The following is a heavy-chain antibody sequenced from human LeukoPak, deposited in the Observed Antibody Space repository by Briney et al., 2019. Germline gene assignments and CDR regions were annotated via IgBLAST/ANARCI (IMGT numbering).Heavy chain of an antibody. CDR1: GFTFNDYY. J-gene: IGHJ5*02. V-gene: IGHV3-11*01. Sequence: KAGGSLRLSCAASGFTFNDYYMSWLRQAPGKGLEWLSYINIGGTNTHYADSVKGRFTISRDNAKKSLYLEMNNLRAEDTAVYYCATDGAGFDTWGQGVLVTVSS. CDR2: INIGGTNT. CDR3: ATDGAGFDT.